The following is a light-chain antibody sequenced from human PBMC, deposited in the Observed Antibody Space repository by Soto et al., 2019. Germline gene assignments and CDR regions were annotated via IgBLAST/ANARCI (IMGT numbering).Light chain of an antibody. V-gene: IGLV2-23*01. CDR3: CSYAGSSTGG. J-gene: IGLJ1*01. CDR2: EGS. CDR1: SSDVGSYNL. Sequence: QSVLTQPASVSGSPGQSITISCTGTSSDVGSYNLVSWYQQHPGKAPKLMIYEGSKRPSGVSNRFSGSKSCNTASLTIPGLQAEDEADYYCCSYAGSSTGGFGTGPKVTVL.